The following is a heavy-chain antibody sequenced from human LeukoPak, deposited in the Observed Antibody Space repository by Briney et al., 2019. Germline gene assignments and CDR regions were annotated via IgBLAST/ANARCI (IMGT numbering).Heavy chain of an antibody. J-gene: IGHJ4*02. CDR2: ISGSGANI. CDR1: GFTFSSYA. V-gene: IGHV3-23*01. CDR3: AKDQLTTVTTSFDF. Sequence: GGSLRLSCAASGFTFSSYAMSWVRQAPGKGLEWVSAISGSGANIYYADSVKGRFTISRDNSKNTLYLQMNSLRAEDTAIYYCAKDQLTTVTTSFDFWGQGTLITVSS. D-gene: IGHD4-11*01.